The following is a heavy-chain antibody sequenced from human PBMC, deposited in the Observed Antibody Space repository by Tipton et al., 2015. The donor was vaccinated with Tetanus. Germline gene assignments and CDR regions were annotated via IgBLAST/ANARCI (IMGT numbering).Heavy chain of an antibody. Sequence: TLSLTCAVYGASFSDYYWGWIRQPPGKGLEWIASVSYSGSTYYNPSLKSRVTMSLDTSKNQFSVRLTSVTAADTAVYYCAGVLPVNRAGWGQGTLVTVSS. CDR3: AGVLPVNRAG. V-gene: IGHV4-34*01. CDR1: GASFSDYY. D-gene: IGHD4-17*01. J-gene: IGHJ4*02. CDR2: VSYSGST.